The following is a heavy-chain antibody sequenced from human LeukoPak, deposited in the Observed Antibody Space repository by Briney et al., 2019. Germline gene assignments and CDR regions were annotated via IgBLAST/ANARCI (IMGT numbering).Heavy chain of an antibody. CDR3: ARGLAESGSYYNTFQH. V-gene: IGHV4-59*12. CDR2: IYYSGST. D-gene: IGHD1-26*01. Sequence: SETLSLTCTVSGGSISSYYWSWIRQPPGKGLEWIGYIYYSGSTNYNPSLKSRVTISVDTSKNQFSLKLSSVTAADTAVYYCARGLAESGSYYNTFQHWGQGTLATVSS. J-gene: IGHJ1*01. CDR1: GGSISSYY.